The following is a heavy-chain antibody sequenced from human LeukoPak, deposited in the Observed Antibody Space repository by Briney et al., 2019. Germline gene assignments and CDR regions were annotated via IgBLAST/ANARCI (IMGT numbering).Heavy chain of an antibody. J-gene: IGHJ4*02. CDR2: INDDATET. CDR3: SGGGGWESDF. V-gene: IGHV3-7*03. Sequence: GGSQRLSCAASGFTFRSYCMTWVRQAPGKGLEWVANINDDATETNYIDSVKGRFTISRDNVRNSLHLQMDSLRAEDTAVYYCSGGGGWESDFWGQGTLVTVSS. CDR1: GFTFRSYC. D-gene: IGHD6-19*01.